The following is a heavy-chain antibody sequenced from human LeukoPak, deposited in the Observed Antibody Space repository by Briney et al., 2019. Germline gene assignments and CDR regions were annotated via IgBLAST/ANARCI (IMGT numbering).Heavy chain of an antibody. J-gene: IGHJ6*03. CDR1: GGSISSSSYY. CDR3: AREVKMRYYYYMDV. V-gene: IGHV4-39*07. D-gene: IGHD5-24*01. Sequence: SETLSITCTVSGGSISSSSYYWGWIRQPPGKGLEWIGSIYYSGSTYYNPSLKSRVTISVDTSKNQFSLKLSSVTAADTAVYYCAREVKMRYYYYMDVWGKGTTVTVSS. CDR2: IYYSGST.